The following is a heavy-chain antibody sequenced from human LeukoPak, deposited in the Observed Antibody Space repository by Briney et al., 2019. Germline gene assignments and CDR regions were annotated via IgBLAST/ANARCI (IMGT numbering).Heavy chain of an antibody. CDR3: ANMDIVVVPAAMGGY. CDR2: ISGSGGST. Sequence: GGSLRLSCAASGFTFSSYAMSWVRQAPGKGLEWVSAISGSGGSTYYADSVKGRFTISRDNSKNTLYLQMSSLRAEDTAVYYCANMDIVVVPAAMGGYWGQGTLVTVSS. J-gene: IGHJ4*02. V-gene: IGHV3-23*01. CDR1: GFTFSSYA. D-gene: IGHD2-2*03.